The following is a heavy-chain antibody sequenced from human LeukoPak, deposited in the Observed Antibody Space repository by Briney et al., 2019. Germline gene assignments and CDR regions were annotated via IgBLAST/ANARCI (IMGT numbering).Heavy chain of an antibody. J-gene: IGHJ6*02. CDR3: AREDSGSYSYGMDV. Sequence: GGSLRLSCAASGFTFSSYAMHWVRQAPGKGLEWVAVISYDGSNKYYADSVKGRFTISRDNSKNTLYLQMNSLRAEDTAVYYCAREDSGSYSYGMDVWGQGTTVTVSS. V-gene: IGHV3-30-3*01. CDR1: GFTFSSYA. D-gene: IGHD1-26*01. CDR2: ISYDGSNK.